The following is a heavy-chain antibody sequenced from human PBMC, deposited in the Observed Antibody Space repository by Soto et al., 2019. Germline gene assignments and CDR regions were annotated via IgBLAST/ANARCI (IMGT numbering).Heavy chain of an antibody. J-gene: IGHJ4*02. CDR1: GDSISSHH. CDR3: VRDTGYGTLDY. CDR2: IYHTGRA. D-gene: IGHD5-18*01. V-gene: IGHV4-59*11. Sequence: PSGTLSLTCTVSGDSISSHHLSWIRQPPGKGLEWIGYIYHTGRAFYNSSLKSRVSMSVDNSKNQISLNLRSVTAADTAVYYCVRDTGYGTLDYWGQGTLVTVFS.